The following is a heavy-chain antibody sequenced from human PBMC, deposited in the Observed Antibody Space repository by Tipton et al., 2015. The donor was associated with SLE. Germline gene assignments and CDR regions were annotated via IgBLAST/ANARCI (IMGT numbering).Heavy chain of an antibody. CDR3: AKDRYCGGGTCFASYFDL. V-gene: IGHV3-23*01. Sequence: SLRLSCAASGFTFSSYIMNWVRQAPGRGLEWVSTITGDSVRGIHTYYADSVEGRFTISRDRSSNTLYLEMNTLRADDTAIYYCAKDRYCGGGTCFASYFDLWGQGTPVTVSS. J-gene: IGHJ4*02. CDR2: ITGDSVRGIHT. CDR1: GFTFSSYI. D-gene: IGHD2-21*01.